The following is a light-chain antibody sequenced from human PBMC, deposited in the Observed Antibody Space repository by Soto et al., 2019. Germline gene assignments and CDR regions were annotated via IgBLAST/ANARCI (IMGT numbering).Light chain of an antibody. CDR1: QSVSSSY. Sequence: DIVLTQSPGTLYFSPGEKATLSCRASQSVSSSYLAWYQHKPGQAPRLLIYGASSRATGIPDRFSGSGSGTDFTITINRLEPEDFAVYFCQQYGASPRFGQGTRLEIK. V-gene: IGKV3-20*01. J-gene: IGKJ5*01. CDR2: GAS. CDR3: QQYGASPR.